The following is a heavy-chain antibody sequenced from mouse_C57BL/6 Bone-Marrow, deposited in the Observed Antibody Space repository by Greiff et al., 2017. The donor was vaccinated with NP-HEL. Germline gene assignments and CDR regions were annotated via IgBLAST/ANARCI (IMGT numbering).Heavy chain of an antibody. CDR2: ISNGGGSN. D-gene: IGHD1-1*01. CDR1: GFTFSDYY. J-gene: IGHJ3*01. CDR3: ARDGSSHFAY. Sequence: EVKLQESGGGLVQPGGSLKLSCAASGFTFSDYYMYWVRQTPEKRLEWVAYISNGGGSNYYPDTVKGRFTISRDNDKNTLYLQMSRLKSEDTAMYYCARDGSSHFAYWGQGTLVTVSA. V-gene: IGHV5-12*01.